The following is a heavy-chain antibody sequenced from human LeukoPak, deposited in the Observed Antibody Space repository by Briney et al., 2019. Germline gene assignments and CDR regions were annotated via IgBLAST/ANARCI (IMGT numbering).Heavy chain of an antibody. J-gene: IGHJ4*02. V-gene: IGHV1-2*02. CDR3: ARVTVAGYFDD. CDR1: GYTFTGYY. CDR2: INPNSGGT. Sequence: ASVKVSCKASGYTFTGYYMHWVRQAPGQGLEWMGWINPNSGGTNYAQKFQGRVTMTRDTSISTAYMEMSTLRSHDTAVYYCARVTVAGYFDDWGQGTLVTVSS. D-gene: IGHD6-19*01.